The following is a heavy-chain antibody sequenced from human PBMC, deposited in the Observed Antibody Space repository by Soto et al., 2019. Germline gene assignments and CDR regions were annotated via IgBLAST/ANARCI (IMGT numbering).Heavy chain of an antibody. Sequence: SSETLSLTCTVSGGSIYRCGYYWGWIRQPPGRGLEWIGNIDYNGVTYSNTSLKSRVTISRDTSKNQFSLKLTSVTAADTALYYCGKVLVGATGHTDSDSWGPGTLVTVSS. D-gene: IGHD2-15*01. CDR2: IDYNGVT. V-gene: IGHV4-39*01. CDR3: GKVLVGATGHTDSDS. J-gene: IGHJ4*02. CDR1: GGSIYRCGYY.